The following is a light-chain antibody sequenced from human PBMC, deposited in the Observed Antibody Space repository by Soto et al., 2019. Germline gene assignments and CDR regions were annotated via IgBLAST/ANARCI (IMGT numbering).Light chain of an antibody. J-gene: IGKJ2*01. Sequence: EIVLTQSPATLSLSPGERATLSCRASQSVSSYLAWYQQKPGQAPRLLIYDASNRATGIPARFSGSGSGTDFTLTIGSLEPEDFAVYYCQQRSNWPLRYTGGQGTKLEIK. V-gene: IGKV3-11*01. CDR3: QQRSNWPLRYT. CDR1: QSVSSY. CDR2: DAS.